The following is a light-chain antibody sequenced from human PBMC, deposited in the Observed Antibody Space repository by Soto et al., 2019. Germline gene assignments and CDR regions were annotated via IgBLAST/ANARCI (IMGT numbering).Light chain of an antibody. CDR1: QSISSW. J-gene: IGKJ1*01. CDR2: DAS. Sequence: IHMTHSPSTLSASVRDRVTIKCRDSQSISSWLAWYQQKPGKAPKLLIYDASSLESGVPSRFSGSGSGTEFTLTIISLQPDDFATYYCQQYNSYSRTFGQGTKVDIK. CDR3: QQYNSYSRT. V-gene: IGKV1-5*01.